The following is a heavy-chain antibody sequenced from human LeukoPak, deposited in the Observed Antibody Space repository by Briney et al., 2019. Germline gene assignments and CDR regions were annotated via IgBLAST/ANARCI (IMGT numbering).Heavy chain of an antibody. CDR1: GYTFTSYD. V-gene: IGHV1-8*01. Sequence: GASVQVSCKASGYTFTSYDINWVRQATGQGLEWMGWMNPNSGNTGYAQKFQGRVTMTRNTSISTAYMELSSLRSEDTAVYYCARDVRLIYDSSGYYYNYFDYWGQGTLVTVSS. CDR2: MNPNSGNT. D-gene: IGHD3-22*01. CDR3: ARDVRLIYDSSGYYYNYFDY. J-gene: IGHJ4*02.